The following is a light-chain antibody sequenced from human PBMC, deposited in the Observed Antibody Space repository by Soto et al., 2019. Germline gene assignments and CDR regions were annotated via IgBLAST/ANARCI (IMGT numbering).Light chain of an antibody. CDR3: QQYDKSPLT. J-gene: IGKJ4*01. Sequence: EIVLTQSPGTLSLSPGERATLSCRASQSVSNSHLAWHQQKPGPAPRLLIFGVSSRAAGLPDRFSGSGSGTDFTLTIYRLEPEDYAVYYCQQYDKSPLTFGGGTKVEIK. CDR1: QSVSNSH. CDR2: GVS. V-gene: IGKV3-20*01.